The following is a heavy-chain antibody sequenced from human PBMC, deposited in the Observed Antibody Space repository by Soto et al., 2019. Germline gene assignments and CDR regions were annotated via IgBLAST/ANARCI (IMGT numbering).Heavy chain of an antibody. V-gene: IGHV1-69*05. CDR3: ARGNHRWLQLWYFDL. Sequence: QVQLVQSGAEVKKPGSSVKVSCKASGGTFSNYPISWVRQAPGQGLEWMGGIIPIFGTVNYAQKFQGRVTXPXGXSXXSAYMELSSLRSEDTAVYYCARGNHRWLQLWYFDLWGRGTLVTVSS. CDR1: GGTFSNYP. CDR2: IIPIFGTV. J-gene: IGHJ2*01. D-gene: IGHD5-12*01.